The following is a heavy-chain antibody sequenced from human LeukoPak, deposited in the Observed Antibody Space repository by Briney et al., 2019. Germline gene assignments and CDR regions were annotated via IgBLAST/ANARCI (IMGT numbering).Heavy chain of an antibody. J-gene: IGHJ4*02. CDR2: ISWNSGSI. CDR1: GFTFDDYA. V-gene: IGHV3-9*01. D-gene: IGHD6-19*01. Sequence: GRSLTLYCAASGFTFDDYAMHWDRQAPGKGLEWVSGISWNSGSIGYADSVKGRFTISRDNAKNSLYLQMNSLRAEDTALYYCAKGRTAVAGTLSDYWGQGTLVTVSS. CDR3: AKGRTAVAGTLSDY.